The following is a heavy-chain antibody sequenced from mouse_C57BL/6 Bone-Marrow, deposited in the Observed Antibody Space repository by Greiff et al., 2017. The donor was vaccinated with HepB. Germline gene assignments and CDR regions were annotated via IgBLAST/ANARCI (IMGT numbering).Heavy chain of an antibody. CDR1: GYAFSSYW. Sequence: VQLQESGAELVKPGASVKISCKASGYAFSSYWMNWVKQRPGKGLEWIGQIYPGDGDTNYNGKFKGKATLTADKSSSTAYMQLSSLTSEDSAVYFCARSNYSFYYFDYWGQGTTLTVSS. CDR2: IYPGDGDT. V-gene: IGHV1-80*01. J-gene: IGHJ2*01. CDR3: ARSNYSFYYFDY. D-gene: IGHD2-12*01.